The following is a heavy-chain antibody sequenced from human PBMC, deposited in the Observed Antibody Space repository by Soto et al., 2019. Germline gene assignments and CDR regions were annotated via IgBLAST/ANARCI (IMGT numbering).Heavy chain of an antibody. J-gene: IGHJ5*02. CDR1: GYTFTGYY. D-gene: IGHD3-3*01. CDR3: ARDGSRITIFGVVIPTHNWFDP. V-gene: IGHV1-2*02. Sequence: ASVEVSCKSSGYTFTGYYMHWVRPAPGQGLEWMGWINPNSGGTNYAQKFQGRVTMARDTSISTAYMELSRLRSDDTAVYYCARDGSRITIFGVVIPTHNWFDPWGQGTLVTVSS. CDR2: INPNSGGT.